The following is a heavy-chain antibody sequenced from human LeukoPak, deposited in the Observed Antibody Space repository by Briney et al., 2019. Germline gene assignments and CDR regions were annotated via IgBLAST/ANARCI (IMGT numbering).Heavy chain of an antibody. V-gene: IGHV1-2*02. CDR2: INPNSGGT. CDR1: GYTFTGYY. CDR3: ARVSGQYGAAAGSNFDY. Sequence: ASVKVSCKASGYTFTGYYMHWVRQAPGQGLEWMGWINPNSGGTNYAQKFQGRVTMTRDTSISTAYMELSRLRSDDTAVYYCARVSGQYGAAAGSNFDYWGQGTLVTVSS. J-gene: IGHJ4*02. D-gene: IGHD6-13*01.